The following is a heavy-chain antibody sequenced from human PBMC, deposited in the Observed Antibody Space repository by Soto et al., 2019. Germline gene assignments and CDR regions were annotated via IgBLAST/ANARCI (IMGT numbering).Heavy chain of an antibody. J-gene: IGHJ6*02. Sequence: EVQLVASGGGLVQPGGSLRLSCAASGFTFSDHYMDWVRQAPGKGLEWVGRTRSKPNTYTTEYAASVKGRFTISRDDSKNSLYLQMNSLKTEDTAVYYCARSYSGYDYGWAGMDVWGQGTTVTVSS. CDR2: TRSKPNTYTT. V-gene: IGHV3-72*01. CDR1: GFTFSDHY. CDR3: ARSYSGYDYGWAGMDV. D-gene: IGHD5-12*01.